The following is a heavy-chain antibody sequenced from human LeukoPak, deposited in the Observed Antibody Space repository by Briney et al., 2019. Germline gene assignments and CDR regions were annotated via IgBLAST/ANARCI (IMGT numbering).Heavy chain of an antibody. CDR1: GGTFSSYA. CDR2: IIPIFGTA. CDR3: ARVPGYCSSTSCRQGVYYYYMDV. V-gene: IGHV1-69*05. J-gene: IGHJ6*03. Sequence: AASVKVSCKASGGTFSSYAISWVRQAPGQGLEWMGGIIPIFGTANYAQKFQGRVTITTDESTSTAYMELSSLRSEDTAVYYCARVPGYCSSTSCRQGVYYYYMDVWGKGTTVTVSS. D-gene: IGHD2-2*01.